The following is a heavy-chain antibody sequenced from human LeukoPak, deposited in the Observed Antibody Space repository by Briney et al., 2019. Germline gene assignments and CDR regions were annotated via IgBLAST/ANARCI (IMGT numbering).Heavy chain of an antibody. J-gene: IGHJ4*02. CDR1: GFIFVDYA. D-gene: IGHD3-10*01. CDR2: ISLDSGSR. V-gene: IGHV3-9*01. CDR3: AKEILFAYGGAPDS. Sequence: PGGSLRLSCEASGFIFVDYAMCWVRQAPGKGLEWVSCISLDSGSRGYADSVSGRFIVSRDNANNSLYLNMKSLKPEDTALYYCAKEILFAYGGAPDSWGQGTLVTVSS.